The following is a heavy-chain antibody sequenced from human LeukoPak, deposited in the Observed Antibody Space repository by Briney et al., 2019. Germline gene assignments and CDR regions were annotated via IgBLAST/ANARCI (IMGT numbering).Heavy chain of an antibody. CDR3: TSAYGDNYYYYMDV. J-gene: IGHJ6*03. V-gene: IGHV3-73*01. D-gene: IGHD4-17*01. CDR2: IRSKANSYAA. CDR1: GFNFRGSA. Sequence: PGGSLRLSCAAPGFNFRGSAMHWVRQASGKGLERVGRIRSKANSYAAASAASVKGRFTISRDDSKNTAYLQMNSLKTEDTAVYYCTSAYGDNYYYYMDVWGKGTTVTISS.